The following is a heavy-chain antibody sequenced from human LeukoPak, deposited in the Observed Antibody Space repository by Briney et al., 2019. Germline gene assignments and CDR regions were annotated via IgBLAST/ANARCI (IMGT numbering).Heavy chain of an antibody. CDR3: ARESVVALAAAGGPLQH. D-gene: IGHD6-13*01. CDR1: GGSISSYC. Sequence: SETLSLTCTVSGGSISSYCWSWIRQPAGKGLEWIGRIYASGSTNYNPSLKSRVTMSVDTSKNQFSLKLSSVTAADTAVYYCARESVVALAAAGGPLQHWGQGTLVTVSS. V-gene: IGHV4-4*07. J-gene: IGHJ1*01. CDR2: IYASGST.